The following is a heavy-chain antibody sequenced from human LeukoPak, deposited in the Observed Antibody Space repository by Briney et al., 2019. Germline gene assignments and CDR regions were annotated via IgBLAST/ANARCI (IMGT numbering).Heavy chain of an antibody. CDR1: GYTFTSYD. J-gene: IGHJ6*02. V-gene: IGHV1-8*01. CDR3: ARRGHGDYLYYYYYYGMDV. Sequence: ASVKVSCKASGYTFTSYDINWVRQATGQGLEWMGWMNPNSGNTGYAQKFQGRVTMTRNTSISTAYMELSSLRSEDTAVYYCARRGHGDYLYYYYYYGMDVWGQGTTVTVSS. D-gene: IGHD4-17*01. CDR2: MNPNSGNT.